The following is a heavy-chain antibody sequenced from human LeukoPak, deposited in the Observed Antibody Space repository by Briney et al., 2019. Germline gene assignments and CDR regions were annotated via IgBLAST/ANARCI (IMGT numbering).Heavy chain of an antibody. CDR3: ARGADYYGSGSYDY. Sequence: PGGSLRLSCAASGFTFSSYAMHWVRQAPGKGLEWVAVISYDGSNKYYADSVKGRFTISRDNSKNTLYLQMNSLRAEDTAVYYCARGADYYGSGSYDYWGQETLVTVSS. V-gene: IGHV3-30-3*01. CDR1: GFTFSSYA. CDR2: ISYDGSNK. J-gene: IGHJ4*02. D-gene: IGHD3-10*01.